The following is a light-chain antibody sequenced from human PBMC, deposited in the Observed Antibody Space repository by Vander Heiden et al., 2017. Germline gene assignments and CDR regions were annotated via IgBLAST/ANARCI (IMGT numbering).Light chain of an antibody. CDR1: QGISSW. V-gene: IGKV1-12*02. CDR2: AAS. CDR3: RQADGFPCT. Sequence: QMRQYQSSVHASVGDRVTVTCRASQGISSWLAWYQRKPGEAPMLLIYAASSLHSGFPSRFSLCRSVSDFTLTISSLHPVDFATYYGRQADGFPCTFGQGTKVEIK. J-gene: IGKJ1*01.